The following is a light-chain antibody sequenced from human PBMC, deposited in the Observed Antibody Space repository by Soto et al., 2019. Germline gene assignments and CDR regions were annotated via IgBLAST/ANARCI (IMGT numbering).Light chain of an antibody. CDR3: AEWDDRVSGSYV. Sequence: QSVLTQPPSASGTPGQRVTISCSGSSSNIGSNYVYWYQQLPGTAPKLLMYRNNKRPSGVPDRFSGSKSGTSASLAISGLRSEDEAYYYCAEWDDRVSGSYVFGTGTNVTVL. J-gene: IGLJ1*01. CDR2: RNN. V-gene: IGLV1-47*01. CDR1: SSNIGSNY.